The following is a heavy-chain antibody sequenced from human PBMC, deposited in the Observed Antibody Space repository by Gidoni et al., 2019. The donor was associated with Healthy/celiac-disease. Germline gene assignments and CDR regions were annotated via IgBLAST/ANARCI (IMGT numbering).Heavy chain of an antibody. CDR2: IRSKAYGGTT. Sequence: EVQLVESGGGLVKPGRSLRLSCPASGLTFGAYAISWFRQAPGKGLEWVVFIRSKAYGGTTEYAASVKGRFTISRDDSKSIAYLQMNSLKTEDTAVYYCTRDHDDFWSGRKNAFDIWGQGTMVTVSS. CDR3: TRDHDDFWSGRKNAFDI. CDR1: GLTFGAYA. D-gene: IGHD3-3*01. J-gene: IGHJ3*02. V-gene: IGHV3-49*05.